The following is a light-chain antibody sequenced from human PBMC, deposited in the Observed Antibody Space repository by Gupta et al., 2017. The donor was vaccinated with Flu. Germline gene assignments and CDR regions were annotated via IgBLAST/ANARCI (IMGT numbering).Light chain of an antibody. CDR1: QSISSW. V-gene: IGKV1-5*03. CDR2: KAS. Sequence: DIQMTQSPSTLSASVGDRVTITCRASQSISSWLAWYQQKPGKAPKLLIYKASSLESGVPSRFSGSGSGTEFTLTISSLQPDDCATYYCQQYKSYSSTFGQGTKLEIK. CDR3: QQYKSYSST. J-gene: IGKJ2*02.